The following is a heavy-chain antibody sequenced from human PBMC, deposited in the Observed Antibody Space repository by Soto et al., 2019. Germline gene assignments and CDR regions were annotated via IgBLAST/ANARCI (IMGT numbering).Heavy chain of an antibody. CDR3: ARDYGYFDH. D-gene: IGHD3-10*01. V-gene: IGHV4-61*01. CDR1: GGSVNSGSNF. J-gene: IGHJ4*02. CDR2: VYYTGRT. Sequence: ETLSLTCTLSGGSVNSGSNFWSWIRQTPGKGLEWIGYVYYTGRTSYNPSLKSRVTISADTSKNQVSLMLTSVTAADTALYYCARDYGYFDHWGQEILVTVSS.